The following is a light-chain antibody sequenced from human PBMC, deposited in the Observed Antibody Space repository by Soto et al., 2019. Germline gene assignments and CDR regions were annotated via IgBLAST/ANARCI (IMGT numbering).Light chain of an antibody. Sequence: QSVLTQPASVSGSPGQSITISCTGTSSDVGGYNYVSWYQRHPGKAPKLMIYDVSNRPSGVSNRFSGSKSGNTASLTISGLQAEDEADYYCSSYTSSSTYVFGTGTKDTVL. CDR3: SSYTSSSTYV. V-gene: IGLV2-14*01. CDR1: SSDVGGYNY. J-gene: IGLJ1*01. CDR2: DVS.